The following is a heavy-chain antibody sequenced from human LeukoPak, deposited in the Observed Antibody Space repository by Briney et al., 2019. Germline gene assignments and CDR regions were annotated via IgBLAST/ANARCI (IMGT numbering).Heavy chain of an antibody. CDR3: ARGRGSFDY. CDR1: VYTFTIYD. Sequence: ASVTVSFKSSVYTFTIYDINWVRQATGQGLEWMGWMNPNSGNTGYAQKFQGRVTMTRNTSISTAYMELSSLSSEDTAVYYCARGRGSFDYWGQGTLVTVSS. V-gene: IGHV1-8*01. D-gene: IGHD5-12*01. CDR2: MNPNSGNT. J-gene: IGHJ4*02.